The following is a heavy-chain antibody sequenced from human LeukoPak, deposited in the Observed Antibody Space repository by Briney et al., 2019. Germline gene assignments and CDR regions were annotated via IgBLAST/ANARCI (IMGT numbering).Heavy chain of an antibody. CDR2: IYYSGST. CDR1: GGSISSGDHY. D-gene: IGHD3-16*01. V-gene: IGHV4-30-4*01. CDR3: ARYKPRLGGFDY. Sequence: PSETLSLTCTVSGGSISSGDHYWSWIRQPPGKGLEWIGYIYYSGSTYYNPSLKSRVTISVDTSKNQFSLKLSSVTAADTAVYYCARYKPRLGGFDYWGQGTLVTVSS. J-gene: IGHJ4*02.